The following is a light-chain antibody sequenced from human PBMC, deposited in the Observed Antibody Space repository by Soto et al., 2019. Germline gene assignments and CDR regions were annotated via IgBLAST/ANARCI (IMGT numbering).Light chain of an antibody. Sequence: VLTQSPASLSVSPGESVTLSCMASQSVASNLAWYQQKPGQAPRLLIYGTSTRATGVPARFSGSGSGTDFTLTISSLQAADFAVYHCQHYNNWPITFGQGTRLEIK. J-gene: IGKJ5*01. V-gene: IGKV3-15*01. CDR3: QHYNNWPIT. CDR1: QSVASN. CDR2: GTS.